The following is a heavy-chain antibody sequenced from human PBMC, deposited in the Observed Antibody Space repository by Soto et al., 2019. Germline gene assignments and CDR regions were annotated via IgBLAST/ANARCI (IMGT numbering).Heavy chain of an antibody. D-gene: IGHD2-15*01. CDR2: VNPSGGST. J-gene: IGHJ1*01. V-gene: IGHV1-46*01. CDR3: AREENCSDGICYSEYFQR. CDR1: GYIFTAYS. Sequence: ASVKVSCKASGYIFTAYSMHWVRQAPGQGLEWMGVVNPSGGSTNYAQKFQGRITMTRDTSTSTVYMDLSSLTSEDTAVYYCAREENCSDGICYSEYFQRWGQGTLVTVS.